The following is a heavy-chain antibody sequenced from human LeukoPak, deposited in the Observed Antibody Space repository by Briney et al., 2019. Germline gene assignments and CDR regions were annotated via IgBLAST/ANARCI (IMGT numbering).Heavy chain of an antibody. Sequence: GGSLRLSCEASGFSMSVYWMSWVRQAPGKGLEWVGNIRQDGSERNYVDSVKGRFTISRDNAKKSLYLQMDSLRAEDAAVYYCARDWGAYYHFFDYWGQGTLVTVSS. CDR3: ARDWGAYYHFFDY. D-gene: IGHD3-22*01. CDR2: IRQDGSER. V-gene: IGHV3-7*01. CDR1: GFSMSVYW. J-gene: IGHJ4*02.